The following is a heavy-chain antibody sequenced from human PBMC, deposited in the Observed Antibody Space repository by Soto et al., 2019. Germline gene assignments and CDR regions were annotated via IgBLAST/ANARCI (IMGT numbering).Heavy chain of an antibody. J-gene: IGHJ5*02. V-gene: IGHV1-69*01. CDR3: AREAGYSSSWSSGFDP. D-gene: IGHD6-13*01. CDR1: GYSFTSYW. Sequence: KISCKGSGYSFTSYWISWVRQAPGQGLEWMGXIIPIFGTAXYXXXFXXXXXXXXDESXXTAYMELSXLRSEDTAVYYCAREAGYSSSWSSGFDPWGQGTLDSVSS. CDR2: IIPIFGTA.